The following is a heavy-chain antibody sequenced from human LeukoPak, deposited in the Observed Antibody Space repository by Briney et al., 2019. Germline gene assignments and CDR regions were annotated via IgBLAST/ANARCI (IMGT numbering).Heavy chain of an antibody. V-gene: IGHV3-7*01. Sequence: GGSLRLSCAGSGFIFSNYWLSWVRQAPGKGLEWVANINQDGSQIYYEDSVKGRFTISRDNAKNSLCLQMNSLRAEDTAVYYCVRRGSVWGDHWGQGTLVSVSS. CDR2: INQDGSQI. D-gene: IGHD7-27*01. CDR1: GFIFSNYW. CDR3: VRRGSVWGDH. J-gene: IGHJ4*02.